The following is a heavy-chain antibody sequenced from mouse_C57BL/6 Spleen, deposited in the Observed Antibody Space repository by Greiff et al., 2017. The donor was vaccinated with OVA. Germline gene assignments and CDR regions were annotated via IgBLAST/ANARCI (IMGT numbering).Heavy chain of an antibody. V-gene: IGHV1-5*01. CDR3: TRVTAQATSGY. J-gene: IGHJ2*01. D-gene: IGHD3-2*02. Sequence: VQLQQSGTVLARPGASVKMSCKTSGYTFTSYWMHWVKQRPGQGLEWIGAISPGNSDTSYNQKFKGRAKLTAVTSASTAHMELSSLTNEYSAVYYCTRVTAQATSGYWGQGTTLTVSS. CDR2: ISPGNSDT. CDR1: GYTFTSYW.